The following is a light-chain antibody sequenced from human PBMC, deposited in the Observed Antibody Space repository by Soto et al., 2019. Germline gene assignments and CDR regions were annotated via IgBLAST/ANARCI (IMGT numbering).Light chain of an antibody. J-gene: IGKJ1*01. V-gene: IGKV3-15*01. Sequence: EIVLTQSPGTLSLSPWEIATLSFMASQGIKDYVAWFQQKPGQAPRLLIYGASSRATAIPARFSGSGSGTEFTLSISSLQSEDFAVYYCQQYNTWPRTFGQGTKVDIK. CDR3: QQYNTWPRT. CDR2: GAS. CDR1: QGIKDY.